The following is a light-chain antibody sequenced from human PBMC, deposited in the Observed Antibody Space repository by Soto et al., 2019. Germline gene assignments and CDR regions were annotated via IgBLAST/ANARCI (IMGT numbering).Light chain of an antibody. CDR3: LLAYSSSRPV. CDR1: TGDVTSGHY. J-gene: IGLJ3*02. V-gene: IGLV7-46*01. Sequence: QAVVTQEPSLTVSPGGTVTLTCGSSTGDVTSGHYPYWFQQKPGQAPRTLIYDTSNKHSWTPARFSGSLLGGKAALTLSGAPPEVEAIYYCLLAYSSSRPVFGGGTKLTVL. CDR2: DTS.